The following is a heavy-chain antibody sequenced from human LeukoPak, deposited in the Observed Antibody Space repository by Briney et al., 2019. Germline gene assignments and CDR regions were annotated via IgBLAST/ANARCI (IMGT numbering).Heavy chain of an antibody. CDR1: GGTFSGYA. D-gene: IGHD5-24*01. CDR3: ARDPDPLEGMPDGY. J-gene: IGHJ4*02. CDR2: IIPIFGTP. Sequence: SVKVSCKASGGTFSGYAISWVRQAPGQGLEWMGGIIPIFGTPNYAQKFQGRVTITAYESTSTAYMELSSLRSEDTAVSYCARDPDPLEGMPDGYWGRGTLVTVYS. V-gene: IGHV1-69*13.